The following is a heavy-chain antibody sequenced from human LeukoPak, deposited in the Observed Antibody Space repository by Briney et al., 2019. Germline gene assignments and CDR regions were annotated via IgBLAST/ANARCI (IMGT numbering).Heavy chain of an antibody. D-gene: IGHD2-15*01. CDR3: ARAPQDIVVVVAATRDGSWFDP. J-gene: IGHJ5*02. V-gene: IGHV4-34*01. CDR1: GGSFSGYY. Sequence: SETLSLTCAVYGGSFSGYYWSWIRQPPGKGLEWIGEINHSGSTNYNPSLKSRVTISVDTSKNQFSLKLSSVTAADTAVYYCARAPQDIVVVVAATRDGSWFDPWGQGTLVTVSS. CDR2: INHSGST.